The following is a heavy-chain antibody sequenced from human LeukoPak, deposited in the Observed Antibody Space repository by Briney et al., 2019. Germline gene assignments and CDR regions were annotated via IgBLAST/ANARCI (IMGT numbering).Heavy chain of an antibody. J-gene: IGHJ4*02. CDR1: GYTFTGYY. CDR3: ATAFGAVDFDS. Sequence: ASVKVSCKASGYTFTGYYMHWVRQAPGQGLEWMGWINPKSGGTNYAEKFQGRVTMTRDTSISTAYMEVSSLRSDDTAVYYCATAFGAVDFDSWGQGTLVTVSS. CDR2: INPKSGGT. D-gene: IGHD3-3*01. V-gene: IGHV1-2*02.